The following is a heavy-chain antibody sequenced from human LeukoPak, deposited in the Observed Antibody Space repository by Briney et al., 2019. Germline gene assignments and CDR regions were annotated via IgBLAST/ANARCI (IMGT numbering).Heavy chain of an antibody. CDR2: ISARDGRT. D-gene: IGHD3-10*01. CDR1: GFTFSNYA. J-gene: IGHJ4*02. CDR3: AKRGYGSGSYYNDAYVDY. V-gene: IGHV3-23*01. Sequence: GGSLRLSCAASGFTFSNYAMSWVRQAPGKGLEWVSTISARDGRTYYADSVKGRFTISRDNSKNTLYLQMNSLRAEDTAVYYCAKRGYGSGSYYNDAYVDYWGQGTLVTVSS.